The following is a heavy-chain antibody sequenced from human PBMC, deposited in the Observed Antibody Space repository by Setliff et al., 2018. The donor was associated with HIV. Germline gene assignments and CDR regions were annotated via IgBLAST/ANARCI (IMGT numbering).Heavy chain of an antibody. CDR3: ARGRVPTSISPMDV. Sequence: ASVKVSCKASGYTFTSDYIHWVRQAPGQGLEWMGIINPAGSPTSYAQKFQGRLTMTRDTSISTAYMELSRLKSDDTALYYCARGRVPTSISPMDVWGQGTTVTVSS. D-gene: IGHD5-12*01. CDR1: GYTFTSDY. V-gene: IGHV1-46*01. J-gene: IGHJ6*02. CDR2: INPAGSPT.